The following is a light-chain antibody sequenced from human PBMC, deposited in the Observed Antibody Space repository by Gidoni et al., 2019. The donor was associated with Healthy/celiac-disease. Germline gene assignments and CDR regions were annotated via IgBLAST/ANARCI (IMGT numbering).Light chain of an antibody. J-gene: IGKJ1*01. CDR3: QQYNSYSRT. CDR1: QSISSW. CDR2: KAS. V-gene: IGKV1-5*03. Sequence: DIQITQSPSTLSASVGDRVTITCRASQSISSWLAWYQQKPGKAPKLRIYKASSLESGVPSRFSGSGSGTEFTLTISSLQPDDFATYYCQQYNSYSRTFGQGTKVEIK.